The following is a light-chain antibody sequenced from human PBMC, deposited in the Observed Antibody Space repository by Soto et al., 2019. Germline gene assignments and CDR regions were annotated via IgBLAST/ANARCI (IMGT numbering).Light chain of an antibody. V-gene: IGKV3-11*01. CDR1: HSVGSL. Sequence: EIVLTQSPATLSLSPGDRATLSCRASHSVGSLLAWYQQKPGQAPRLLIYDASNMATGIPARFSGSGSGTDFTLTISSLEPEDFAVYYCQQRSNWRLTFGGGTKVDIK. CDR2: DAS. CDR3: QQRSNWRLT. J-gene: IGKJ4*01.